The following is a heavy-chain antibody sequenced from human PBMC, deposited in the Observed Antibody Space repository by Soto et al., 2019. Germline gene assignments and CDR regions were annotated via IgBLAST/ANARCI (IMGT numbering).Heavy chain of an antibody. CDR1: GFSLSTSRMS. V-gene: IGHV2-70*17. Sequence: SGPTLVNPTQTLTLTCTFSGFSLSTSRMSVAWIRQPPGKALEWLARIDWDDAKFFNTSLKTRLTVSKDTSKNQVVLALTNMDPVDSGTYYCARMIFGRTGEYYFDYWAQGTLVPVSS. CDR2: IDWDDAK. D-gene: IGHD3-3*01. CDR3: ARMIFGRTGEYYFDY. J-gene: IGHJ4*02.